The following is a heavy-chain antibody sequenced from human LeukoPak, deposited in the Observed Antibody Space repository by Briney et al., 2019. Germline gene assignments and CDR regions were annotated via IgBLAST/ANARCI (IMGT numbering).Heavy chain of an antibody. CDR2: IYHSGST. D-gene: IGHD4-11*01. CDR3: ARATEKIYDY. CDR1: GGSISSGGYS. Sequence: SETLSLTCAVSGGSISSGGYSWSWIRQPPGKGLEWIGYIYHSGSTYYNPSLKSRVTISVDRSKNQFSLKLSSVTAADTAVYYCARATEKIYDYWGQGTQVTVSS. J-gene: IGHJ4*02. V-gene: IGHV4-30-2*01.